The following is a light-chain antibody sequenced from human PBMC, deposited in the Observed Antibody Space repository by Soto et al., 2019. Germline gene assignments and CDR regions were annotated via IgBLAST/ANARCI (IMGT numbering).Light chain of an antibody. Sequence: DIVMTQSPLSLPVTPGEPASISCRTSQSLLHSNGYNSLDWYLQNPGQSPRLLLYLGPNRASGVPDRFSGSGSGTDFTLEISRVEAEDVGVYYCMQALQTPRTFGQGTKVEIK. CDR3: MQALQTPRT. CDR1: QSLLHSNGYNS. V-gene: IGKV2-28*01. CDR2: LGP. J-gene: IGKJ1*01.